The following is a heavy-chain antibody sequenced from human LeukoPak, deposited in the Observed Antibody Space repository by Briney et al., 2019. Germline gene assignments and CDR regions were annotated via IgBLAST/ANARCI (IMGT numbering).Heavy chain of an antibody. J-gene: IGHJ4*02. D-gene: IGHD3-10*01. Sequence: SVKVSCKASGGTFSSYAISWVRQAPGQGLEWMGRIIPILGIANYAQKFQGRVTITADKSTSTAYMELSSLRSEDTAVYYCARSLTLLWFGKYYFDYWGQGTLVTVSS. CDR2: IIPILGIA. CDR3: ARSLTLLWFGKYYFDY. CDR1: GGTFSSYA. V-gene: IGHV1-69*04.